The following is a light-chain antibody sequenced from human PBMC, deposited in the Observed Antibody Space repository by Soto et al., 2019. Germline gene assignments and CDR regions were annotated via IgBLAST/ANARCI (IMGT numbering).Light chain of an antibody. CDR3: QVWDSSSDWV. V-gene: IGLV3-21*04. Sequence: SYELTQPPSVSVAPGKTARITCGGNNIGSKRVHWYQQKPGQAPVLVIYYDSDRPSGIPERFSGSNSGNTATLTISRVEAGDEADYYCQVWDSSSDWVFGGGTKLTVL. CDR2: YDS. J-gene: IGLJ3*02. CDR1: NIGSKR.